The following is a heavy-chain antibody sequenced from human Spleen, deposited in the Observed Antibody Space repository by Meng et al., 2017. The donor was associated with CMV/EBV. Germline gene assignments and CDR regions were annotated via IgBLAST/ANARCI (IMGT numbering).Heavy chain of an antibody. CDR3: ARLRVGATTTDDY. CDR2: INPNSGGT. V-gene: IGHV1-2*02. J-gene: IGHJ4*02. CDR1: GYTFTSYY. Sequence: QVQLLQSGAEVKKPGASVNVSCKASGYTFTSYYMHWVRQAPGLGLEWMGWINPNSGGTNYAQKFQGRVTMTRDTSISTAYMELSRLRSDDTAVYYCARLRVGATTTDDYWGQGTLVTVSS. D-gene: IGHD1-26*01.